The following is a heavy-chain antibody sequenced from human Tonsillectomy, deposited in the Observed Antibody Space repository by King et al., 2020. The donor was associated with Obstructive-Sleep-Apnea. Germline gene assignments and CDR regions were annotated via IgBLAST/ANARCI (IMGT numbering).Heavy chain of an antibody. CDR2: ILHSGST. D-gene: IGHD3-22*01. CDR1: GGSISSSTSY. J-gene: IGHJ2*01. V-gene: IGHV4-39*07. CDR3: ARGKKFYYDDSGYPNWYFDL. Sequence: QLQESGPGLVKPSETLSLTCTVSGGSISSSTSYWGWIRQPPGKGLEWIGKILHSGSTYYNPSLTSRVTISIDTSKSQFSLRLSSVTAAVTAVYYCARGKKFYYDDSGYPNWYFDLWGSGTLVTVSS.